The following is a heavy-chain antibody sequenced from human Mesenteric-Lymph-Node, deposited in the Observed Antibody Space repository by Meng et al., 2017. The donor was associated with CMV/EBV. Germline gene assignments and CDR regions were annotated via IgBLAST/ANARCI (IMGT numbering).Heavy chain of an antibody. CDR2: IRYDGNKQ. D-gene: IGHD2-2*01. Sequence: GGSLRLSCAASGFTFSSYAMSWVRQAPGKGLEWVTFIRYDGNKQYYADSVKGRFTISRDNSKNMVYLEMNSLRPEDTAVYYCAKDQVVPAYFGMDVWGQGTTVTVSS. CDR3: AKDQVVPAYFGMDV. J-gene: IGHJ6*02. CDR1: GFTFSSYA. V-gene: IGHV3-30*02.